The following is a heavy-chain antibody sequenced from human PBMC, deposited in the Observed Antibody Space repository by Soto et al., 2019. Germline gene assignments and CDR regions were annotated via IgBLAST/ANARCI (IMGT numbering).Heavy chain of an antibody. CDR3: AKGGNRHYDFWSDY. Sequence: EVQLVESGGGLVQPGRSLRLSCIASGFTFNNYAMHWVRQAPGKGLEWVSGISWNSGKIGYADSMKGRFTISRDNARNSLYLQINSLRAEDTAFYYCAKGGNRHYDFWSDYWGQGTLVTVSS. J-gene: IGHJ4*02. V-gene: IGHV3-9*01. D-gene: IGHD3-3*01. CDR2: ISWNSGKI. CDR1: GFTFNNYA.